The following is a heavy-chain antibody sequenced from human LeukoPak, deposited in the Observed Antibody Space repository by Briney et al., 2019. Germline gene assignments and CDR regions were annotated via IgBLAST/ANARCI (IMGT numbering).Heavy chain of an antibody. CDR3: ARAISSGADFYYYYGMDV. D-gene: IGHD6-19*01. V-gene: IGHV7-4-1*02. Sequence: ASVKVSCKASGYTFTSYDMNWVRQAPGQGLEWMGWINTNTGNPTYAQGFTGRFVFSLDTSVSTAYLQISSLKAEDTAVYYCARAISSGADFYYYYGMDVWGQGTTVTVSS. CDR2: INTNTGNP. CDR1: GYTFTSYD. J-gene: IGHJ6*02.